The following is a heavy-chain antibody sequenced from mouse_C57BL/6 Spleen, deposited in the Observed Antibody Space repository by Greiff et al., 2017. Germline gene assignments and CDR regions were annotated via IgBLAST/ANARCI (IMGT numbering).Heavy chain of an antibody. D-gene: IGHD2-3*01. CDR3: ARGDDGYYGAMDY. J-gene: IGHJ4*01. V-gene: IGHV1-64*01. Sequence: VQLQQSGAELVKPGASVKLSCKASGYTFTSYWMHWVKQRPGQGLEWIGMIHPNSGSTNYNEKFKSKATLTVDKSSSTAYMQLSSLTSEDSAVYYCARGDDGYYGAMDYWGQGTSVTVSS. CDR2: IHPNSGST. CDR1: GYTFTSYW.